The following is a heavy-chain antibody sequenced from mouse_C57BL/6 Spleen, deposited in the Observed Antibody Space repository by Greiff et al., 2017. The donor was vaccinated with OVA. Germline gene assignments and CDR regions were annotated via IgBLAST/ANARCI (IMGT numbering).Heavy chain of an antibody. CDR1: GYTFTSYW. CDR2: IHPNSGST. J-gene: IGHJ4*01. CDR3: ARIYYGYDGYYYAMDY. D-gene: IGHD2-2*01. V-gene: IGHV1-64*01. Sequence: QVQLQQPGAELVKPGASVKLSCKASGYTFTSYWMHWVKQRPGQGLEWIGMIHPNSGSTNYNEKFKSKATLTVDKSSSTAYMQLSSLTSEDSAVYYCARIYYGYDGYYYAMDYWGQGTSVTVSS.